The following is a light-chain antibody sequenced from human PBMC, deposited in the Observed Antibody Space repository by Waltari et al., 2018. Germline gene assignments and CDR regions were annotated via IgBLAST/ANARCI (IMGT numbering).Light chain of an antibody. Sequence: EIVLTQSPGTLSLSPGERATLSCRATQSVSHSNLAWYQQKGGQAPRLLIYGASSRATGSPDRFSGSGSGTDFTLSISRLEPEDYGVYYCQQYAGSPITFGEGTKVEI. CDR1: QSVSHSN. CDR3: QQYAGSPIT. J-gene: IGKJ4*01. V-gene: IGKV3-20*01. CDR2: GAS.